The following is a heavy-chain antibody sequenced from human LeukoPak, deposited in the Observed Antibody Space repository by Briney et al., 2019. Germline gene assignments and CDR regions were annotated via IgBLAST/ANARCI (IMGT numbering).Heavy chain of an antibody. V-gene: IGHV1-2*02. Sequence: ASVKVSCKASGYTFTGYYMHWVRQAPGQGLEWMGWINPNSGGTNYAQKFQGRVTTTRDTSISTAYMELSRLRSDDTAVYYCARDWRYSGYDYSGYYYYYGMDVWGQGTTVTVSS. D-gene: IGHD5-12*01. CDR2: INPNSGGT. J-gene: IGHJ6*02. CDR3: ARDWRYSGYDYSGYYYYYGMDV. CDR1: GYTFTGYY.